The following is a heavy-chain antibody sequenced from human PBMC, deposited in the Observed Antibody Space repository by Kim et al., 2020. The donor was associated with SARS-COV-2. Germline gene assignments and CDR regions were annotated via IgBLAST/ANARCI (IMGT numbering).Heavy chain of an antibody. CDR1: DGSGNNYY. Sequence: SETLSLTCSAFDGSGNNYYWNWLRQSPGRGLEWIGYVSYTGVTAYNPSLKSRVTISLDRDKVQLFLKVTSVTAADAAVYYCAIHDTLLGLMDVWGRGTTV. J-gene: IGHJ6*02. V-gene: IGHV4-59*08. D-gene: IGHD2-21*02. CDR3: AIHDTLLGLMDV. CDR2: VSYTGVT.